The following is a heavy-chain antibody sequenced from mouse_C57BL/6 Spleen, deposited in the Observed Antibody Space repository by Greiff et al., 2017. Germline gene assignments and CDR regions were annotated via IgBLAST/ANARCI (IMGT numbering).Heavy chain of an antibody. J-gene: IGHJ4*01. D-gene: IGHD1-1*01. CDR2: IDPSDSYT. Sequence: VQLQQPGAELVMPGASVKLSCKASGYTFTSYWMHWVKQRPGQGLEWIGEIDPSDSYTNYNQKFKGKSTLTVDKSSSTAYMQLSSLTSEDFAVYACARDGSSNAMDYWGQGTSVTVSS. CDR1: GYTFTSYW. V-gene: IGHV1-69*01. CDR3: ARDGSSNAMDY.